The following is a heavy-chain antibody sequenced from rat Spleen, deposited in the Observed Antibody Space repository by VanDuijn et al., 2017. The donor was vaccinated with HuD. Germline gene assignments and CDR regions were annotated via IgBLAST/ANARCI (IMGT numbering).Heavy chain of an antibody. CDR1: GYSITSNY. J-gene: IGHJ3*01. V-gene: IGHV3-1*01. Sequence: EVQLQESGPGLVKPSQSLSLTCSVTGYSITSNYWGWIRKFPGNKMEWIGHISYSGNTSYNPSLKSRISITRDTSKNQFFLQLNSVTTEDTATYYCATHGYPDIPYNWFAYWGQGTLVTVSS. CDR3: ATHGYPDIPYNWFAY. D-gene: IGHD1-4*01. CDR2: ISYSGNT.